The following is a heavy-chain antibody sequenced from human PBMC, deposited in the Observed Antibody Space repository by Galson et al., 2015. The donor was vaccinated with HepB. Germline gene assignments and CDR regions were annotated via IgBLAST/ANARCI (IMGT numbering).Heavy chain of an antibody. J-gene: IGHJ3*02. V-gene: IGHV3-23*01. CDR2: ITDSGGFT. CDR1: GFTFNTYA. CDR3: AKSNGGSYYGSAFDI. D-gene: IGHD1-26*01. Sequence: SLRLSCAASGFTFNTYAMSWVRQAPGKGLEWVSAITDSGGFTYYADSVKGRFTISRDNSKNTLNLQMNSPRAEDTAVYCCAKSNGGSYYGSAFDIWGQGTMVTVSS.